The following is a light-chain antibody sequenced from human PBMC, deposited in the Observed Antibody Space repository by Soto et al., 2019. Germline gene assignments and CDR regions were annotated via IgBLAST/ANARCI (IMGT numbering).Light chain of an antibody. V-gene: IGLV4-69*01. J-gene: IGLJ2*01. Sequence: QLVLTQSPSASASLGASVKLTCTLSSGHSSYAIAWHQQQPEKGPRYLMKLNSDGSHNKGDGIPDRFSGSSSGAERYLTISSLQSEDDADYYRQPWVTGIVVFGGGTQLTVL. CDR2: LNSDGSH. CDR1: SGHSSYA. CDR3: QPWVTGIVV.